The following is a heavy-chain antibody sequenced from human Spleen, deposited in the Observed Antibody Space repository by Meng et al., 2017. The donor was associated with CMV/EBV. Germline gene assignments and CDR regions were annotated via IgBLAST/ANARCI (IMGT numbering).Heavy chain of an antibody. Sequence: GESLKISCAASGFTFSDHYMDWVRQAPGKGLEWVAFIRSDGTNQYYADSVKGRFTISRDNSKNTMYLQMNRLRPEDTAVYYCGKIDYWGQGTLVTVPQ. CDR1: GFTFSDHY. CDR2: IRSDGTNQ. CDR3: GKIDY. V-gene: IGHV3-30*02. J-gene: IGHJ4*02.